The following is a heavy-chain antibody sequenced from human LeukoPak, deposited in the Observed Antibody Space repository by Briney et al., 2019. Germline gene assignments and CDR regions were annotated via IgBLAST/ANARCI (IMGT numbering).Heavy chain of an antibody. D-gene: IGHD1-1*01. J-gene: IGHJ3*02. V-gene: IGHV4-34*01. Sequence: PSETLSLTCAVYGGSFSGYYWSWIRQPPGKGLEWIGEINHSGSTNYNPSLKSRVTISVDTSKNQFSLKLSSVTAADTAVYYCARQGWNGSRRAFDIWGQGTMVTVSS. CDR3: ARQGWNGSRRAFDI. CDR2: INHSGST. CDR1: GGSFSGYY.